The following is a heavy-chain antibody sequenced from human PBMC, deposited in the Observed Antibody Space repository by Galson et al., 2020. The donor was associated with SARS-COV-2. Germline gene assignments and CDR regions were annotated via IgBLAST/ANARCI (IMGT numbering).Heavy chain of an antibody. CDR2: ISSSSSTI. D-gene: IGHD3-3*01. CDR3: ARVYDFPWPVSYYYYYGMDV. CDR1: GFTFSSYS. V-gene: IGHV3-48*02. J-gene: IGHJ6*02. Sequence: TGGSLRLSCAASGFTFSSYSMNWVRQAPGKGLEWVSYISSSSSTIYYADSVKGRFTISRDNAKNSLYLQMNSLRDEDTAVYYCARVYDFPWPVSYYYYYGMDVWGQGTTVTVSS.